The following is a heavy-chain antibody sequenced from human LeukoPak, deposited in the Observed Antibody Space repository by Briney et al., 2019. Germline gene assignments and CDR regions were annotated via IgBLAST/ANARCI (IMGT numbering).Heavy chain of an antibody. CDR2: INPTGGST. D-gene: IGHD1-26*01. J-gene: IGHJ5*02. V-gene: IGHV1-46*01. Sequence: ASVKVSCKASGYTFTYYYIHWVRQAPGQGLEWMGLINPTGGSTGYAQKFQGRVTMTRDMSTSTDYMELSSLRSEDTAIYYCARDNSVGDNAWWFDPWGQGTLVTVSS. CDR3: ARDNSVGDNAWWFDP. CDR1: GYTFTYYY.